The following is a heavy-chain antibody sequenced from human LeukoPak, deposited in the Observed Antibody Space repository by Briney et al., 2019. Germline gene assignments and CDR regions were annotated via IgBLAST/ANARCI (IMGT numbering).Heavy chain of an antibody. J-gene: IGHJ6*02. CDR1: GFTFDDYA. CDR3: ANDLVAATHYYYCAMDV. Sequence: GGSLRLSCAASGFTFDDYAMHWVRQAPGKGLEWVSLISGDGGSTYYADSVKGRFTISRDNSKNSLYLQMNSLRTEDTALYYCANDLVAATHYYYCAMDVWGQGTTVTVSS. V-gene: IGHV3-43*02. CDR2: ISGDGGST. D-gene: IGHD2-15*01.